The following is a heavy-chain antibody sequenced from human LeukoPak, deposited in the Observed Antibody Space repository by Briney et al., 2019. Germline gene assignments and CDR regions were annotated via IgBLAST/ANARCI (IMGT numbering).Heavy chain of an antibody. CDR1: GFTLSSYA. D-gene: IGHD2-21*02. J-gene: IGHJ6*02. V-gene: IGHV3-23*01. CDR3: AKDISHYYYYGMDV. Sequence: PGGSLRLSCAASGFTLSSYAMSWVRQAPGKGLEWVSAISGSGGSTYYADSVKGRFTISRDNSKNTLYLQMNSLRAEDTAVYYCAKDISHYYYYGMDVWGQGTTVTVSS. CDR2: ISGSGGST.